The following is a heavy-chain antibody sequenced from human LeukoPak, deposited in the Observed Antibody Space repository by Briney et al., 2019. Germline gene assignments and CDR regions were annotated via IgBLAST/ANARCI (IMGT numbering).Heavy chain of an antibody. CDR1: GFTFSDFA. D-gene: IGHD3-9*01. Sequence: GGSLRLSCAASGFTFSDFAMSWVRHTPGKGLEWVSLISISGSNTHYADSVRGRFTISRDNSKNTLYLQMNSLRAEDTAVYYCATNVKLRYFDSSGYWGQGTLVTVSS. CDR2: ISISGSNT. CDR3: ATNVKLRYFDSSGY. J-gene: IGHJ4*02. V-gene: IGHV3-23*01.